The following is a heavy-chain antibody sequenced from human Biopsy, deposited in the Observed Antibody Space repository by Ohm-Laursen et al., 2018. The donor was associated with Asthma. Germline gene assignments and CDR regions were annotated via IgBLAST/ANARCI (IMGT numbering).Heavy chain of an antibody. J-gene: IGHJ4*02. Sequence: SLRLSCAASGFDFSDYTMNWVRQAPGKGLEWVSSISSLSRYKYYSDSLRGRVTISRDNAKSSLHLQMSSLRAEDTAVYFCARDFTIGSGSPFHFWGQGTLVTVSS. D-gene: IGHD3-10*01. V-gene: IGHV3-21*01. CDR1: GFDFSDYT. CDR2: ISSLSRYK. CDR3: ARDFTIGSGSPFHF.